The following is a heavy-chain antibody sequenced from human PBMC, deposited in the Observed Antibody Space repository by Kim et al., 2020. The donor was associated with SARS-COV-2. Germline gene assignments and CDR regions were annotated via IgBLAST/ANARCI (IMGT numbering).Heavy chain of an antibody. V-gene: IGHV3-11*05. CDR2: ISSSSSYT. CDR3: ARVGYDYVWVSYRDYYYYYGMDV. D-gene: IGHD3-16*02. Sequence: GGSLRRSCAASGFTFSDYYMSWIRQAPGKGLEWVSYISSSSSYTNYADSVKGRFTISRDNAKNSLYLQMNSLRAEDTAVYYCARVGYDYVWVSYRDYYYYYGMDVWGQGTTVTVSS. J-gene: IGHJ6*02. CDR1: GFTFSDYY.